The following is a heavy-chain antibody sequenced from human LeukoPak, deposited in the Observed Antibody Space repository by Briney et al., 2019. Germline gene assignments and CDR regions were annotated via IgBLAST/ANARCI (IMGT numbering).Heavy chain of an antibody. Sequence: PSETLSLTCTVSGGSISSSSDHWGWTRQPPGKGLEWIGSIYYSGTTYSNPSLNSRVTISRDTSKNQFSLQLHSVTAADTAVYYCVRHDGRGGATMGAWDCWGQGSLVTVSS. CDR3: VRHDGRGGATMGAWDC. J-gene: IGHJ4*02. V-gene: IGHV4-39*01. CDR1: GGSISSSSDH. CDR2: IYYSGTT. D-gene: IGHD4/OR15-4a*01.